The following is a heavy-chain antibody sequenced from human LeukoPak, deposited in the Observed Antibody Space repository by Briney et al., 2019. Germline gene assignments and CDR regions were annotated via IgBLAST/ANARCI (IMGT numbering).Heavy chain of an antibody. J-gene: IGHJ4*02. D-gene: IGHD3-10*01. V-gene: IGHV3-23*01. CDR1: GFTFSTSA. Sequence: PGGSLRLSCAASGFTFSTSAMSWVRQAPGKGLEWVSAISGSGSTRYYAHSVQGRFTISRDNSKNTLHLQMNSLRVEDTALYYCAKCSWFGDAPGGDYWGQGTLVAVSS. CDR2: ISGSGSTR. CDR3: AKCSWFGDAPGGDY.